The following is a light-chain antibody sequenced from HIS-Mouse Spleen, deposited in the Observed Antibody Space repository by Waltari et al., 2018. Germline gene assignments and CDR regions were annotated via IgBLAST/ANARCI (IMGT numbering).Light chain of an antibody. J-gene: IGKJ3*01. CDR2: KAS. V-gene: IGKV1-5*03. CDR3: QQYNSYIFT. CDR1: QSIRSW. Sequence: IQMTHAPSTLSASVGDRFAITCRASQSIRSWLAWYQQKPGKAPKLLIFKASSLESGVPSRFSGSGSGTEFTLTSSSQQPDDFATYYCQQYNSYIFTFGPGTKVDIK.